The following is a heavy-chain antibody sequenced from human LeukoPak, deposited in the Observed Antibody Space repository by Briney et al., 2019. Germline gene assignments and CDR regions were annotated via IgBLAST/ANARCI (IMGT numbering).Heavy chain of an antibody. J-gene: IGHJ4*02. D-gene: IGHD2-2*02. CDR3: VIARYCSSRRCYIDL. V-gene: IGHV3-23*01. CDR2: IGSGGDSK. CDR1: GFTFTTYA. Sequence: PGGSLRLSCAASGFTFTTYAMSWVRQAPGKGLEWVSVIGSGGDSKYYADSVKGRFTISRDNSKNTLYLQMNSLRAEDPAVYYCVIARYCSSRRCYIDLWSKGTRVTVFS.